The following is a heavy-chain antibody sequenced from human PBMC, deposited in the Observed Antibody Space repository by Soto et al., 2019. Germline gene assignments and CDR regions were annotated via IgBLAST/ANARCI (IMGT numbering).Heavy chain of an antibody. Sequence: PWETLSLTCAVSGYSISSGYYWGWIRQPPGKGLEWIGSIYHSGSTYYNPSLKSRVTISVDTSKNQFSLKLSSVTAADTAVYYCAREDIVVVVAATPGFFGMDVWGQGTTVTVSS. V-gene: IGHV4-38-2*02. J-gene: IGHJ6*02. CDR2: IYHSGST. CDR1: GYSISSGYY. CDR3: AREDIVVVVAATPGFFGMDV. D-gene: IGHD2-15*01.